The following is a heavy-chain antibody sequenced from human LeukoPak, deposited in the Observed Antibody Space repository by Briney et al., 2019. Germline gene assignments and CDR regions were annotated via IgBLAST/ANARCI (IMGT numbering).Heavy chain of an antibody. V-gene: IGHV3-7*01. CDR2: IKQDGSEK. CDR3: ARDVGWGIAAN. Sequence: GGSLRLSCAASGFTISMYWMTWIRQAPGKGLEWVANIKQDGSEKQYVDSVRGRFTISRDNAKNSLFLQMNSLRAEDTAVYYCARDVGWGIAANWGQGTLVTVSS. D-gene: IGHD6-25*01. CDR1: GFTISMYW. J-gene: IGHJ4*02.